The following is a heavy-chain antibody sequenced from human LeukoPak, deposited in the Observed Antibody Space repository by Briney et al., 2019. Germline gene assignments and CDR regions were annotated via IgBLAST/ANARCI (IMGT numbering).Heavy chain of an antibody. CDR2: ISGPGGAT. CDR3: AKEEYSSVRGAFDI. D-gene: IGHD6-19*01. V-gene: IGHV3-23*01. Sequence: QSGGSLRLSCAASGFTFSSHWMHWVRQAPGKGLEWVSTISGPGGATFYADSVKGRFTISRDNSKNTLYLQMNSLRVEDAAVYYCAKEEYSSVRGAFDIWGQGTMVTVSS. CDR1: GFTFSSHW. J-gene: IGHJ3*02.